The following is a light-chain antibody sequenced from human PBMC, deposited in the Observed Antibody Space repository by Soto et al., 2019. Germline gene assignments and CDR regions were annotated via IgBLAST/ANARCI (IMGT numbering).Light chain of an antibody. CDR1: QPINSW. CDR2: AAS. V-gene: IGKV1D-12*01. Sequence: DIQMTQSPSSVSASVGDRVTITCRASQPINSWLAWYQQKLGKAPKLLIYAASSLQSGVPSRFSGTGSGTDFTLTINRLQPEDFATYYCQQTMTFPFTFGGGTKVEIK. CDR3: QQTMTFPFT. J-gene: IGKJ4*01.